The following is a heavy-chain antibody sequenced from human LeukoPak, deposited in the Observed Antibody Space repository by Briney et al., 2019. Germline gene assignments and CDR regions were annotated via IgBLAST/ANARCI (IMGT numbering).Heavy chain of an antibody. CDR3: ARDSATTGEVKFDP. D-gene: IGHD4-17*01. CDR2: IYGSGTI. J-gene: IGHJ5*02. V-gene: IGHV4-4*07. Sequence: PSETLSLTCTVSGASIRSYYWSWIRQPAGKGLEWIGRIYGSGTITYNPSLKSRVSMSVDTSRNQFSLNLRYVTAADTAVYYCARDSATTGEVKFDPWGQGALVTVSS. CDR1: GASIRSYY.